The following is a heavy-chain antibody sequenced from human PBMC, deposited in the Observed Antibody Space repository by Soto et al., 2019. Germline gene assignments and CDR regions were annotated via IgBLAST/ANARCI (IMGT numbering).Heavy chain of an antibody. J-gene: IGHJ4*02. CDR1: GGSISDYQ. V-gene: IGHV4-59*01. Sequence: QVQLQESGPGLVKPSETLSLTCSISGGSISDYQWNWIRQPPGKGLEWIGHIYYSGRTNYNPSLKGRLTISLDTSTRQFSLRVRAVTAADTAVYYCERMRGLGEISPYLDYWGQGALVTVSS. D-gene: IGHD3-16*01. CDR3: ERMRGLGEISPYLDY. CDR2: IYYSGRT.